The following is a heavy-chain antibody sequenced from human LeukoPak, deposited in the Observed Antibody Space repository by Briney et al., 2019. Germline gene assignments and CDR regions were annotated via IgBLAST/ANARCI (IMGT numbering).Heavy chain of an antibody. Sequence: SETLSLTCTVSGGSISSSSYYWGWIRQPPWKGLEWIGSIYHSGSTYYNPSLKSRVTISVDTSKNQFSLKLSSVTAADTAVYYCAGDYYDSSGYYLSRGAFDIWGQGTMVTVSS. CDR3: AGDYYDSSGYYLSRGAFDI. CDR1: GGSISSSSYY. V-gene: IGHV4-39*07. J-gene: IGHJ3*02. D-gene: IGHD3-22*01. CDR2: IYHSGST.